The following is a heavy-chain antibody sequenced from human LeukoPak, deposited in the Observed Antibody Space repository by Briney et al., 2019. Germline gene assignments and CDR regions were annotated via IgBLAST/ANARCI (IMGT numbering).Heavy chain of an antibody. D-gene: IGHD1-26*01. CDR3: VRVFAVGTTFAFDI. CDR1: GGSFSGYY. J-gene: IGHJ3*02. V-gene: IGHV4-59*10. Sequence: SETLSLTCAVYGGSFSGYYWSWIRQPAGKGLEYIGRVHSSGSTHYIPSLRSRLTMSVDTSKNQFSLTLTSVTAADTAVYYCVRVFAVGTTFAFDIWGQGTMVTVSS. CDR2: VHSSGST.